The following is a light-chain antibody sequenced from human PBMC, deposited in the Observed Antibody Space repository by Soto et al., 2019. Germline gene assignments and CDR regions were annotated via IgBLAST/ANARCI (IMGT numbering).Light chain of an antibody. CDR1: SSDVGSYNL. J-gene: IGLJ1*01. CDR3: CSYAGSSTFYV. V-gene: IGLV2-23*02. Sequence: QSVLTQPASVSGSPGQSITISCTGTSSDVGSYNLVSWYQQHPGKAPKLIIYEVSKRPSGVSNRFSGSKSGNTASLTISGLLAEDEADYYCCSYAGSSTFYVFGTGTKVTVL. CDR2: EVS.